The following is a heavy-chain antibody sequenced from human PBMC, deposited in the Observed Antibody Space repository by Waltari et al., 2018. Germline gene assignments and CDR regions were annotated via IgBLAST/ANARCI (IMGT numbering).Heavy chain of an antibody. Sequence: EVQLVESGGGLVKPGGSLRLSCAASGFTFSSYSMNWVRQGPGKGLEWVACISSRSSYIYYADSVKGRFTISRDNDKNSLYLQMNGLRAEDTAVYYCARGYMTTVTTLGYWGQGTLVTVSS. V-gene: IGHV3-21*01. CDR3: ARGYMTTVTTLGY. J-gene: IGHJ4*02. CDR2: ISSRSSYI. CDR1: GFTFSSYS. D-gene: IGHD4-17*01.